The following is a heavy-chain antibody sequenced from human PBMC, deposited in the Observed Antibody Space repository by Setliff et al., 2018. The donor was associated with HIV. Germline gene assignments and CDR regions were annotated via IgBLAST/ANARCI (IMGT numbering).Heavy chain of an antibody. CDR2: IYYSGST. D-gene: IGHD1-1*01. CDR1: GGSITTSTFY. CDR3: ARLRGLNLEPFDY. J-gene: IGHJ4*02. V-gene: IGHV4-39*01. Sequence: PSETLSLTCTVSGGSITTSTFYWGWIRQPPGKGLEWIGSIYYSGSTYYNPSLKSRLTLSVDTSTNKFSLKLSSVTAADTAVYYCARLRGLNLEPFDYWGQGTQVTVSS.